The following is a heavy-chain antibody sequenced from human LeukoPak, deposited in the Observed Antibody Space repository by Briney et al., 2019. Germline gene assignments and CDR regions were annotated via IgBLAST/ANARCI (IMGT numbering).Heavy chain of an antibody. Sequence: VGSLRLSCAASGFTFSSYEMNWVRQAPGKGLEWVSYISSSGSTIYYADSVKGRFTISRDNAKNSLYLQMNSLRAEDTAVYYCARGLNYFDYWGQGTLVTVSS. CDR3: ARGLNYFDY. J-gene: IGHJ4*02. CDR2: ISSSGSTI. CDR1: GFTFSSYE. V-gene: IGHV3-48*03. D-gene: IGHD6-19*01.